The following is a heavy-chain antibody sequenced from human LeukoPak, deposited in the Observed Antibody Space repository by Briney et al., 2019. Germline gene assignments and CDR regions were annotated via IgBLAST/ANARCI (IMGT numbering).Heavy chain of an antibody. D-gene: IGHD5-24*01. Sequence: GRSLRLSCAASGFTFSSYAMHWVRQAPGKGLEWVAVISYDGSNKYYADSVKGRFTISRDNSKNTLYLQMNSLRAEDAAVYYCAKDRMGWLQPYYFDYWGQGTLVTVSS. J-gene: IGHJ4*02. CDR1: GFTFSSYA. CDR2: ISYDGSNK. V-gene: IGHV3-30*04. CDR3: AKDRMGWLQPYYFDY.